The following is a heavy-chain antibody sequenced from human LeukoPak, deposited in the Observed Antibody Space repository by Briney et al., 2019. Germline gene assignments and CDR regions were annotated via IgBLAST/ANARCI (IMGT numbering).Heavy chain of an antibody. J-gene: IGHJ4*02. CDR2: INPNSGGT. D-gene: IGHD1-1*01. CDR3: ATGTTGTVPFDY. V-gene: IGHV1-2*02. CDR1: GYTFTGYY. Sequence: ASVKVSCKASGYTFTGYYMHWVQQAPGQGLEWMGWINPNSGGTNYAQKFQGRVTMTRDTSISTAYMELSRLRSDDTAVYYCATGTTGTVPFDYWGQGTLATVSS.